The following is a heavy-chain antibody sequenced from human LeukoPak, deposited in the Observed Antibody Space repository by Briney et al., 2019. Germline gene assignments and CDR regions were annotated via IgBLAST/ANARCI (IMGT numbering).Heavy chain of an antibody. CDR3: ARWVNFWSGLDY. CDR1: GGTFSSYA. J-gene: IGHJ4*02. CDR2: TMPIFDTA. V-gene: IGHV1-69*13. D-gene: IGHD3-3*01. Sequence: ASVKVSCKASGGTFSSYAISWVRQAPGQGLEWMGGTMPIFDTANYAQKFQGRVTITADETTSTAYMELSRLRSEDTAVYYCARWVNFWSGLDYWGQGTLVSVSS.